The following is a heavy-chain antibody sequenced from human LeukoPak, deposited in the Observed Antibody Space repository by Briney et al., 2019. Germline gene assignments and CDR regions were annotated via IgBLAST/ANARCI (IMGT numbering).Heavy chain of an antibody. V-gene: IGHV1-18*01. J-gene: IGHJ4*02. CDR1: GYTFTSYG. D-gene: IGHD5-18*01. CDR2: ITTYNGNR. Sequence: GASVKVSCKASGYTFTSYGLSWVRQAPGQGLEWMGWITTYNGNRNYAQKFQGRVTMTTDTSTSTAYMELSSLRSEDTAVYYCARSPAGLLDYWGQGTLVTVSS. CDR3: ARSPAGLLDY.